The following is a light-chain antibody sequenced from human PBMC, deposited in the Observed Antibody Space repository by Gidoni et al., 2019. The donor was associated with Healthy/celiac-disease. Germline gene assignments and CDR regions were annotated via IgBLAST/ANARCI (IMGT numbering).Light chain of an antibody. CDR2: DAP. J-gene: IGKJ4*01. Sequence: IVLRQSPATLSLSPGERATLSCRASQSVSSYLAWYQQKPGQAPRLLIYDAPNRATGIPARFSGSGSGTDFTLTISSLEPEDFAVYYCQQRSNWPLTFGGGTKVEIK. CDR1: QSVSSY. V-gene: IGKV3-11*01. CDR3: QQRSNWPLT.